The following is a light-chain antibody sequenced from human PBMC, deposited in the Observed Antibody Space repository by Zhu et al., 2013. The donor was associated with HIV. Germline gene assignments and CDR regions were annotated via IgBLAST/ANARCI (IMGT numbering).Light chain of an antibody. J-gene: IGKJ1*01. CDR1: QGISSA. Sequence: AIQLTQSPSSLSASVGDRVIITCRASQGISSALAWYQQKPGKAPKLLIYDASSLESGVPSRFSGSGSGTDFTLTISSLQPDDFATYYCQQYNSHSRTFGQGTKVEI. V-gene: IGKV1-13*02. CDR3: QQYNSHSRT. CDR2: DAS.